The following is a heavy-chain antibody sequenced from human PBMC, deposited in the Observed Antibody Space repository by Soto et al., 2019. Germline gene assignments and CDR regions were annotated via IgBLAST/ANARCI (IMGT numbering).Heavy chain of an antibody. CDR2: IIPIFGTA. CDR1: GGTFSSYA. V-gene: IGHV1-69*01. Sequence: QVQLVQSGAEVKKPGSSVKVSCKASGGTFSSYAISWVRQAPGQGLEWMGGIIPIFGTANYAQKFQGRVTITADESRSTAYMELSSLRSEDTAVYYCAVRYCSSTSCYTGSIYYYYGMDVWGQGTTVTVSS. CDR3: AVRYCSSTSCYTGSIYYYYGMDV. D-gene: IGHD2-2*02. J-gene: IGHJ6*02.